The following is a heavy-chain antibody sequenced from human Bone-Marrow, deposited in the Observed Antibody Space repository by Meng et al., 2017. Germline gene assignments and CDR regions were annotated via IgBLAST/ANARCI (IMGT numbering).Heavy chain of an antibody. CDR1: GYTFTSYY. J-gene: IGHJ6*02. CDR3: ARTSGTVTYYYYYYGMDV. CDR2: INPSGGST. V-gene: IGHV1-46*01. Sequence: ASVKVSCKASGYTFTSYYMHWVRQAPGQGLEWMGIINPSGGSTSYAQKFQGRVTMTRDTSTSTVYMELSSLRSEDTAVYYCARTSGTVTYYYYYYGMDVWGQGTTVTVSS. D-gene: IGHD4-17*01.